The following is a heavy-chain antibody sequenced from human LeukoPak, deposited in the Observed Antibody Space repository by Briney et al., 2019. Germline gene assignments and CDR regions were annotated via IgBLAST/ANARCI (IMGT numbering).Heavy chain of an antibody. V-gene: IGHV3-23*01. CDR2: TSSSDAGT. CDR3: AKDSRIAVAGSIGKYYYYYYYMDV. J-gene: IGHJ6*03. Sequence: GGSLRLSCAVSGFPLSSYAMSWVRQAPGKGLEWVSATSSSDAGTYYADSVRGRFTISRDNSKNTLYLQMNSLRAEDTAVYYCAKDSRIAVAGSIGKYYYYYYYMDVCGKGTTVTISS. D-gene: IGHD6-19*01. CDR1: GFPLSSYA.